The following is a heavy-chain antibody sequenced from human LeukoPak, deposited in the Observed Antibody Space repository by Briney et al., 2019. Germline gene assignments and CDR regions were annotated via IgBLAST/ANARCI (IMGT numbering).Heavy chain of an antibody. CDR1: AFTVDDYA. CDR3: AKDTGSSGPFDY. CDR2: ISWNSGSI. V-gene: IGHV3-9*01. J-gene: IGHJ4*02. D-gene: IGHD6-19*01. Sequence: GGSLRLSCAASAFTVDDYAMHWVRQAPGKGLEWVSGISWNSGSIGYADSVKGRFTISRDNAKNSLYLQMNSLRAEDTALYYCAKDTGSSGPFDYWGQGTLVTVSS.